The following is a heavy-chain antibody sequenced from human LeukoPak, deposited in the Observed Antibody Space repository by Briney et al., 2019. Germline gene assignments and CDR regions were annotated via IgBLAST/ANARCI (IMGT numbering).Heavy chain of an antibody. V-gene: IGHV3-23*01. J-gene: IGHJ4*02. Sequence: GGSLRLSCSASGFSFSSYAMSWVRQAPGKGLEWVSHIRGSGRDTYYADSMKGRFTISRDNSKNTLYLHMPSLRADDTAVYFCAKGHTDSEWLYFDSWGQGTLVPVSS. CDR1: GFSFSSYA. D-gene: IGHD5-12*01. CDR3: AKGHTDSEWLYFDS. CDR2: IRGSGRDT.